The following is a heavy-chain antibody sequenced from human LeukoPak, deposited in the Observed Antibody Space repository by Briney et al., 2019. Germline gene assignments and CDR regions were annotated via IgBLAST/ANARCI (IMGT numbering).Heavy chain of an antibody. CDR3: AKALCSGGTCYRFDY. V-gene: IGHV3-23*01. D-gene: IGHD2-15*01. J-gene: IGHJ4*02. Sequence: GGSLRLSCAASGFTFSSYAMSWVRPAPGKGLERVSAISGSGGSTYSADSVKGRFTISRDNSKNTLYLQMNSLRAEDTAVYYCAKALCSGGTCYRFDYWGQGTLVTVSS. CDR1: GFTFSSYA. CDR2: ISGSGGST.